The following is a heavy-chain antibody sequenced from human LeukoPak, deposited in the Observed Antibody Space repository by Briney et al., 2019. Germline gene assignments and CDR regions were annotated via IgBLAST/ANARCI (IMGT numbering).Heavy chain of an antibody. CDR2: VSPKTGRT. CDR1: GYTFRIHD. CDR3: ARESELIDGWFDP. Sequence: ASVLVSCKASGYTFRIHDFNWVRQAPGQGLEWMGWVSPKTGRTGYAQKFQGRVYMTTNASLSTAYMELSSLRSDDTAVYFCARESELIDGWFDPWGQGTLVTVSS. D-gene: IGHD1-1*01. J-gene: IGHJ5*02. V-gene: IGHV1-8*01.